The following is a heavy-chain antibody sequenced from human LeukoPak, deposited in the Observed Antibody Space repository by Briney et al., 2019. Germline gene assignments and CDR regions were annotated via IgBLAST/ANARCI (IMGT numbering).Heavy chain of an antibody. CDR2: INPNSGGT. Sequence: ASVKVSCKASGYTFTGYYMHWVRQAPGQGLEWMGWINPNSGGTNYAQKFQGRVTMTRDTSISTAYMELSRLRSDDTAMYYCAILGATTTGTNWFDPWGQGTLVTVSS. D-gene: IGHD1-26*01. CDR1: GYTFTGYY. CDR3: AILGATTTGTNWFDP. J-gene: IGHJ5*02. V-gene: IGHV1-2*02.